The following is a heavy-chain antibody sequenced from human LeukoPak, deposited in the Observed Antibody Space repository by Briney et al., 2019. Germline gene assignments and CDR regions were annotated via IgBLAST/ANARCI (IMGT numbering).Heavy chain of an antibody. CDR3: AKRYYGSGSHAVDY. CDR2: NSGSGGST. D-gene: IGHD3-10*01. Sequence: PGGSLRLSCAASGFTFSSYAMSWVRQAPGKGLEWVSANSGSGGSTYYADSVKGRFTISRDNSKNTLYLQMNSLRAEDTAVYYCAKRYYGSGSHAVDYWGQGTLVTVSS. V-gene: IGHV3-23*01. CDR1: GFTFSSYA. J-gene: IGHJ4*02.